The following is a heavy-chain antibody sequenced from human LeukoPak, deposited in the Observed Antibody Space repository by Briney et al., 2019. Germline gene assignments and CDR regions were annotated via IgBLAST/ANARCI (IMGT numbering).Heavy chain of an antibody. J-gene: IGHJ4*02. V-gene: IGHV3-30-3*01. D-gene: IGHD2-15*01. Sequence: PGGSLRLSCAASGFTLSSYAMHWVRQAPGKGLEWVAAMSYDGSNKYYADSVKDRFTISRDNSKNTLYLQMNSPRAEDTAVYYCARALGYCSGGTCYYRLVDYWGQGTLVTVSS. CDR3: ARALGYCSGGTCYYRLVDY. CDR1: GFTLSSYA. CDR2: MSYDGSNK.